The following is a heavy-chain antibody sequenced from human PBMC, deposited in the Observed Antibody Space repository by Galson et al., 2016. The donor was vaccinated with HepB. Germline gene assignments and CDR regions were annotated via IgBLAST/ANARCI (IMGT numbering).Heavy chain of an antibody. V-gene: IGHV1-69*13. Sequence: SVKVSCKASGGTFSSYGVSWVRQAPGQGLEWMGGIISIYGTANYAQKFQGRVTITADEDTTTMELSSLRSEDTAVYFCATQLLRYYYYMAIWGKGTTVTVSS. J-gene: IGHJ6*03. CDR1: GGTFSSYG. CDR3: ATQLLRYYYYMAI. CDR2: IISIYGTA. D-gene: IGHD2-15*01.